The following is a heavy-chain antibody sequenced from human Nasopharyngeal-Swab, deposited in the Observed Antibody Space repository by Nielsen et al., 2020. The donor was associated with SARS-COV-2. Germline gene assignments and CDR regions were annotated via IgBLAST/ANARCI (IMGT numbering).Heavy chain of an antibody. Sequence: GGSLRLSCTASGFTFSAYWMYWVRQAPGKGLVWVSRINSDGSNTAYADSVKGRFSISRDNSKNTLYLQMNSLRAEDTAVYYCAKGGSNYLGGYWGQGTLVTVSS. CDR1: GFTFSAYW. V-gene: IGHV3-74*01. CDR3: AKGGSNYLGGY. D-gene: IGHD4-11*01. J-gene: IGHJ4*02. CDR2: INSDGSNT.